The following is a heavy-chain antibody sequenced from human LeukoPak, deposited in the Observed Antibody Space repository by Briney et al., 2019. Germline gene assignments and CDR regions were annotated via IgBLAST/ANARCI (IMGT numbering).Heavy chain of an antibody. D-gene: IGHD1-1*01. J-gene: IGHJ4*02. Sequence: GGSLRLSCAASGFTVSSNYMSWVRQAPGKGLEWVSAITGSGVTTYYADSVKGRFSISRDNSKNMLYVQVTGLRAEDTAIYYCASGNTGTIDYWGQGTLVTVSS. CDR3: ASGNTGTIDY. CDR1: GFTVSSNY. CDR2: ITGSGVTT. V-gene: IGHV3-23*01.